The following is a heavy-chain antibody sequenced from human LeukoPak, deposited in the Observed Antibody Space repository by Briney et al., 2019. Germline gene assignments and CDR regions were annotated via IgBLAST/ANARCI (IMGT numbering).Heavy chain of an antibody. V-gene: IGHV4-38-2*02. CDR2: IYHSGST. Sequence: PSETLSLTCAVSDYSISSAYYWGWIRQPPGKGLEWIGSIYHSGSTDYNPSLKSRVTISVDTSKNQFSLKLRSVTAADAALYYCARDQAYCGGDCYFDFWGQGTLVTVSS. J-gene: IGHJ4*02. CDR3: ARDQAYCGGDCYFDF. D-gene: IGHD2-21*02. CDR1: DYSISSAYY.